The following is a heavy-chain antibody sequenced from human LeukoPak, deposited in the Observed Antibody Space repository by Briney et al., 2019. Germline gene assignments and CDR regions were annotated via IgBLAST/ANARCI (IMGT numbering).Heavy chain of an antibody. V-gene: IGHV1-2*02. CDR3: ARALYYDFWSGYCYYFDY. CDR2: INPNSGGT. J-gene: IGHJ4*02. CDR1: GYTFTGYY. Sequence: ASVKVSCKASGYTFTGYYMHWVRQAPGQGLGWMGWINPNSGGTNYAQKIQGRVTMTRDTSISTAYMELSRLRSDDTAVYYCARALYYDFWSGYCYYFDYWGQGTLVTVSS. D-gene: IGHD3-3*01.